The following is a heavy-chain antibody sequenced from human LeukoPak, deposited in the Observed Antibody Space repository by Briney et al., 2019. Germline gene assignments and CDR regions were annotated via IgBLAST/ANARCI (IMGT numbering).Heavy chain of an antibody. CDR1: GGSISSYY. D-gene: IGHD3-22*01. CDR3: ARHYYDSSGYYKEGTDI. Sequence: SETLSLTCTVSGGSISSYYWSWIRQPPGKGLEWIGYIYYSGSTNYNPSLKSRVTISVDTSKNQFSPKLSSVTAADTAVYYCARHYYDSSGYYKEGTDIWGQGTMVTVSS. V-gene: IGHV4-59*01. CDR2: IYYSGST. J-gene: IGHJ3*02.